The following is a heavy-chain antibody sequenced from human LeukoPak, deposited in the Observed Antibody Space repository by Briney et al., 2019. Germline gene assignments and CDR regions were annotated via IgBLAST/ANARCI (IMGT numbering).Heavy chain of an antibody. V-gene: IGHV1-69*05. Sequence: ASVKVSCKASGGTFSSYAISWVRQAPGQGLEWMGRIIPIFGTANYAQKFQGRVTITTDESTSTAYMELSSLRSEDTAVYYCARDGDSIYCSSTSCPIWFDPWGQGTLVTVSS. D-gene: IGHD2-2*01. CDR2: IIPIFGTA. CDR3: ARDGDSIYCSSTSCPIWFDP. CDR1: GGTFSSYA. J-gene: IGHJ5*02.